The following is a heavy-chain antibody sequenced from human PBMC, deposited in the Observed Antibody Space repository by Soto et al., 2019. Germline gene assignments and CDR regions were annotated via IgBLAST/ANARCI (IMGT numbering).Heavy chain of an antibody. J-gene: IGHJ4*02. V-gene: IGHV3-73*01. CDR3: TRSSSSGSLSSIPSFDY. CDR2: IRSKANSYAT. D-gene: IGHD6-19*01. CDR1: GFTFSGSA. Sequence: PGGSLRLSSAASGFTFSGSAMHSVRQASAKGLECVGRIRSKANSYATAYAASVKGRFTISRDDSKNTAYLQMNSLKTEDTAVYYCTRSSSSGSLSSIPSFDYWGQGSLVTVSS.